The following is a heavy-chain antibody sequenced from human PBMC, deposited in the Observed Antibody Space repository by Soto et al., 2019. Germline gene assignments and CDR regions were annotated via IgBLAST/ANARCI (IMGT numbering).Heavy chain of an antibody. Sequence: PSETLSLTCTVSGGSISSSSYYWGWIRQPPEKGMEWIGSIYYSGSTYYNPSLKSRVTISVDTSKNQFSLKLSSVTAADTAVYYCARQVIVVADYYYYYMDVWGKGTTVTVSS. D-gene: IGHD3-22*01. V-gene: IGHV4-39*01. CDR1: GGSISSSSYY. CDR2: IYYSGST. J-gene: IGHJ6*03. CDR3: ARQVIVVADYYYYYMDV.